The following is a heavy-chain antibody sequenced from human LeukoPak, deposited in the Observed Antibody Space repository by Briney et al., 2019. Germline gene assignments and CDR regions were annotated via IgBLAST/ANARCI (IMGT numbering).Heavy chain of an antibody. CDR1: GGSISSSNW. V-gene: IGHV4-4*02. D-gene: IGHD3-22*01. CDR2: IYHSGST. Sequence: SETLSLTCAVSGGSISSSNWWSWVRQPPGKGLEWIGEIYHSGSTNYNPSLKSRVTISVDTSKNQFSLKLSSVTAADTAVYYCARRTYYYDSSGPTTLYYFDYWGQGTLVTVSS. J-gene: IGHJ4*02. CDR3: ARRTYYYDSSGPTTLYYFDY.